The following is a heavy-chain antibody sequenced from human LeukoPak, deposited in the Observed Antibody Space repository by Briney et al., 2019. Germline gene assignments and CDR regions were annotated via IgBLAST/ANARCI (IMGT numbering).Heavy chain of an antibody. V-gene: IGHV4-39*01. Sequence: SETLSLTCTVSGGSISSSSYYWGWIRQPPGKGLEWIGSIYYSGSTYYNPSLKSRVTISVDTSKNQFSLKLSSVTAADTAVYYCARYYDYVWGSYRIFDYWGRGTLVTVPS. J-gene: IGHJ4*02. CDR1: GGSISSSSYY. CDR2: IYYSGST. D-gene: IGHD3-16*02. CDR3: ARYYDYVWGSYRIFDY.